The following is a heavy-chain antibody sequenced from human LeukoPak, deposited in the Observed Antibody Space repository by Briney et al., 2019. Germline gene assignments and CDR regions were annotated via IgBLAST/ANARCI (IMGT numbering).Heavy chain of an antibody. CDR1: GFTFDDYG. J-gene: IGHJ6*03. CDR3: TRDRVVGPYQDYSYMDV. V-gene: IGHV3-20*04. D-gene: IGHD1-26*01. CDR2: VNWNGGST. Sequence: GESLRLSCAASGFTFDDYGVNWVRQAPGKGLEWVSGVNWNGGSTNYADSVKGRFTMSRDNARNSVYLQMNSLRAEDTALYFCTRDRVVGPYQDYSYMDVWGNGTTVTVSS.